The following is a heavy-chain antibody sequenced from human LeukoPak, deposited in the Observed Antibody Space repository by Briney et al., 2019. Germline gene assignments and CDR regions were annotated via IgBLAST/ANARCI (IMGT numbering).Heavy chain of an antibody. CDR2: IDSDGSST. CDR1: GFTFSTYW. V-gene: IGHV3-74*01. CDR3: VRRDGTFWSIDY. J-gene: IGHJ4*02. D-gene: IGHD3-3*01. Sequence: GGSLRLSCAASGFTFSTYWMHWVRQAPGKGLVLVSHIDSDGSSTNYADSVKGRSTISRDNAKNTLYLQMNSLRAEDTAVYYCVRRDGTFWSIDYWGQGTPVTVSS.